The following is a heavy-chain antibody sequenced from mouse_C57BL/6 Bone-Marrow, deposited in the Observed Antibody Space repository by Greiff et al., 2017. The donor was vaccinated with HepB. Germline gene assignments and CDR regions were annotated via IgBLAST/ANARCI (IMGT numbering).Heavy chain of an antibody. CDR1: GFTFSDYG. Sequence: EVMLVESGGGLVKPGGSLKLSCAASGFTFSDYGMHWVRQAPEKGLEWVAYISSGSSTIYYADTVKGRFTISRDNAKNTLFLQMTSLRSEDTAMYYCASTYYDCECWYFDVWGTGTTVTVSS. V-gene: IGHV5-17*01. J-gene: IGHJ1*03. CDR2: ISSGSSTI. D-gene: IGHD2-4*01. CDR3: ASTYYDCECWYFDV.